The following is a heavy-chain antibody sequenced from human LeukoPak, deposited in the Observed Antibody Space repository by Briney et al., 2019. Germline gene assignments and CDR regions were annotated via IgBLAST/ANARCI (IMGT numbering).Heavy chain of an antibody. CDR3: ARTDYFGGIDY. Sequence: SETLSLTCTVSGGSISSYYWSWIRQPAGKGLEWIGRIYTSGGTNYNPSLKSRVTMSVGTSKNQFSLKLSSVTAADTAVYYCARTDYFGGIDYWGQGTLVTVSS. V-gene: IGHV4-4*07. J-gene: IGHJ4*02. CDR1: GGSISSYY. D-gene: IGHD4-23*01. CDR2: IYTSGGT.